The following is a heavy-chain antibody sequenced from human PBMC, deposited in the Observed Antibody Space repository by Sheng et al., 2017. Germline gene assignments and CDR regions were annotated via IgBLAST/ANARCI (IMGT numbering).Heavy chain of an antibody. CDR3: ARGRLFQYGGTRNYYYYGYGR. Sequence: QVQLQQWGAGLLKPSETLSLTCAVYGGSFSGYHWSWIRQPPGKGLEWIGEINHSGSTNYNPSLKSRVTISVDTSKNQFSLKLSSVTAADTAVYYCARGRLFQYGGTRNYYYYGYGRLGPRDHGHRLL. D-gene: IGHD2-21*01. CDR2: INHSGST. V-gene: IGHV4-34*01. J-gene: IGHJ6*02. CDR1: GGSFSGYH.